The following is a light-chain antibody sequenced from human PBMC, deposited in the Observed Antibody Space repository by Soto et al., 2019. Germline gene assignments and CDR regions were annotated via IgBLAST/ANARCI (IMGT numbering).Light chain of an antibody. V-gene: IGKV3-20*01. CDR3: QQYGASPFT. Sequence: VVLTQSPATLSLSPGERATLSCRASRHVYINALGWYQQKPGRTPTLLIYGASTRATDVPDRFSATGSGTHFSLTISRVEPEDSAVYYCQQYGASPFTFGPGTRLEI. J-gene: IGKJ3*01. CDR2: GAS. CDR1: RHVYINA.